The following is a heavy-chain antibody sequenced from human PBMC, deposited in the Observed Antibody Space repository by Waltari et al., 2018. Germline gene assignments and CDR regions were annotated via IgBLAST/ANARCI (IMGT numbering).Heavy chain of an antibody. D-gene: IGHD7-27*01. CDR1: GGPISSYY. CDR2: IYTSGST. J-gene: IGHJ6*03. CDR3: AGKSTGVYYYYYMDV. V-gene: IGHV4-4*07. Sequence: QVQLQESGPGLVKPSETLSLTCTVSGGPISSYYWSWIRQPAGKGLEWIGRIYTSGSTNYNTSLKSRVTMSVDTSKNQFSLKLSSVTAADTAVYYCAGKSTGVYYYYYMDVWGKGTTVTVSS.